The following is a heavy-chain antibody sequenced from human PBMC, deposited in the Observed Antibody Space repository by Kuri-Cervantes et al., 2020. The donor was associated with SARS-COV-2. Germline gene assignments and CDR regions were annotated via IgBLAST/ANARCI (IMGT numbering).Heavy chain of an antibody. V-gene: IGHV1-2*04. CDR2: INPNTGGT. D-gene: IGHD3-16*01. CDR1: GYSFTDYS. J-gene: IGHJ4*02. CDR3: ARGGGVRGLMVMLKRREGGPLEF. Sequence: ASVKVSCKASGYSFTDYSIHWVRQAPGQGLEWMGRINPNTGGTIYAQRFQGWVTMNRDPSLTTAYMELGRLTSDDTAVYYCARGGGVRGLMVMLKRREGGPLEFWGQETLVTVSS.